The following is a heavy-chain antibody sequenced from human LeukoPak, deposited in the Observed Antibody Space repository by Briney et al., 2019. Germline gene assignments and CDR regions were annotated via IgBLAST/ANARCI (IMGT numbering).Heavy chain of an antibody. CDR3: ARDPYTAMAPYYFDY. CDR1: GFTFSSYS. CDR2: TTSGSSYI. V-gene: IGHV3-21*01. Sequence: GGSLRLSCAASGFTFSSYSMNWVRQAPGKGLEWVSSTTSGSSYIYYADSVKGRFTISRDNAKNSLYLQMNSLRAEDTAVYYCARDPYTAMAPYYFDYWGQGTLVTVSS. D-gene: IGHD5-18*01. J-gene: IGHJ4*02.